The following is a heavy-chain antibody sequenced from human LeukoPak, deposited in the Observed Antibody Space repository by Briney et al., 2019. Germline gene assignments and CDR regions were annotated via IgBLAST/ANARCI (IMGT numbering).Heavy chain of an antibody. V-gene: IGHV3-48*04. D-gene: IGHD3-10*02. CDR1: GFTFSSYW. J-gene: IGHJ6*04. Sequence: PGGSLRLSCAASGFTFSSYWMNWVRQAPGKGVEWVSYISSSGSTIYYADSVKGRFTISRDNAKNSLYLQMNSLRAEDTAVYYCAELGITMIGGVWGKGTTVTISS. CDR2: ISSSGSTI. CDR3: AELGITMIGGV.